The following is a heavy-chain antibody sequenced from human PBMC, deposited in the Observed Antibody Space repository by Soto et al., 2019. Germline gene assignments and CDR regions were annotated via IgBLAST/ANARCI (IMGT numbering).Heavy chain of an antibody. V-gene: IGHV1-46*01. CDR3: AKAPRGGVIITTYSAHIDY. Sequence: QVQLVQSGAEVKKPGASVMLSCKASGYTFTSYYMHWVRQAPGQGLEWMGIINPDGGSTRYAQKFQGRVTMTRDTSRSTFYMELSSLRSEDTAVYYCAKAPRGGVIITTYSAHIDYWGQGTLVTVSS. CDR1: GYTFTSYY. D-gene: IGHD3-3*01. J-gene: IGHJ4*02. CDR2: INPDGGST.